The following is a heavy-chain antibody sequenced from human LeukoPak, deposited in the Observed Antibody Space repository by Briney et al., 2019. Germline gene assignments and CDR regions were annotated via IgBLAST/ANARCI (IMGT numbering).Heavy chain of an antibody. D-gene: IGHD2-15*01. J-gene: IGHJ5*02. CDR2: ISYSGST. V-gene: IGHV4-59*01. CDR1: GGSISSYY. Sequence: SETLSLTCTVSGGSISSYYWSWIRQPPGKGLEWIGYISYSGSTNYNPSLKSRVTISIDTSKNQFSLKLSSVTAADTAVYYCARDLGSSGASWFVPWGQGTLLTVSS. CDR3: ARDLGSSGASWFVP.